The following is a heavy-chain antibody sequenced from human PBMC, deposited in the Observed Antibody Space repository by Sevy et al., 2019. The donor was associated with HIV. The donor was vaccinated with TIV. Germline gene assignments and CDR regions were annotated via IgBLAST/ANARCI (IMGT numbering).Heavy chain of an antibody. CDR1: GFTFSGSA. CDR2: IRSKANSYAT. V-gene: IGHV3-73*01. Sequence: GGSLRLSCAASGFTFSGSAMHWVRQASGKGLEWVGRIRSKANSYATAYAASVKGRFTISRDDSKNTAYLQMNSLKTEDTAVYYSTRRQGNDYGDYPAMRYFDFWGRGTLVTVSS. J-gene: IGHJ2*01. CDR3: TRRQGNDYGDYPAMRYFDF. D-gene: IGHD4-17*01.